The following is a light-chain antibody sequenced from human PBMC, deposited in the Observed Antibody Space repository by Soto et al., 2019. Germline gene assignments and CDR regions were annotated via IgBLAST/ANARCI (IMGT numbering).Light chain of an antibody. CDR1: SSDVGGYNY. V-gene: IGLV2-14*01. CDR3: SSYTSSSTLV. CDR2: DVS. J-gene: IGLJ2*01. Sequence: QSALTQPASVSGSPGQSITISCTGTSSDVGGYNYVSWYQQHPGKAPKLIIYDVSNRPSGFSNRFSGSKSGNTASLAISGLQAEDAADYYCSSYTSSSTLVFGGGTQLTVL.